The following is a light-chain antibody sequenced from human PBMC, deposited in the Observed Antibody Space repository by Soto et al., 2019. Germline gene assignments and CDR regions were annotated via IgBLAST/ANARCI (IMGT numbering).Light chain of an antibody. Sequence: QSALTQPASVSGSPGQSITISCTGTVGLXSWXXXXPGKXPXXXXXXDTKRPSGVSSRFSGSKSGNTASLTIYGLQTEDEADYYCCLYVGGRTYVFGTGTKVTVL. V-gene: IGLV2-23*01. CDR1: VGL. J-gene: IGLJ1*01. CDR3: CLYVGGRTYV. CDR2: XDT.